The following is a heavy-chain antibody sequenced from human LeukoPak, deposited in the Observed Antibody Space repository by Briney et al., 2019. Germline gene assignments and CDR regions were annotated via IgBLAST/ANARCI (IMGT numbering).Heavy chain of an antibody. CDR3: AKDGDGYNLLYYFDY. J-gene: IGHJ4*02. Sequence: PGRSLRLSCAASGFTFSSYAMSWVRQAPGKGLEWVSAISGSGGSTYYADSVKGRFTISRDNSKNTLYLQMNSLRAEDTAVYYCAKDGDGYNLLYYFDYWGQGTLVTVSS. CDR1: GFTFSSYA. V-gene: IGHV3-23*01. CDR2: ISGSGGST. D-gene: IGHD5-24*01.